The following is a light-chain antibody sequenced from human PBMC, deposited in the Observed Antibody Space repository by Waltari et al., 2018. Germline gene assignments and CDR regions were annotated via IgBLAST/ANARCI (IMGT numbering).Light chain of an antibody. V-gene: IGLV2-23*01. CDR1: SSIIGTYDL. Sequence: QSALTQPASVSGSPGQSITIPCTGPSSIIGTYDLVSWYQQHPGKAPKLIIYEGSQRPSGVSNRFSASKSGNTASLTISGLQAEDEALYYCCSYADSYVFFGGGTKVTVL. J-gene: IGLJ2*01. CDR3: CSYADSYVF. CDR2: EGS.